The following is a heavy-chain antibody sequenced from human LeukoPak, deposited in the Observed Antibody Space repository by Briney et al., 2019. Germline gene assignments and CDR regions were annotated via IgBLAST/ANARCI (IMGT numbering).Heavy chain of an antibody. Sequence: ASVKVSCKASGYTLTSYYMHWVRQAPGQGLEWMGIINPSGGSTSYAQKFQGRVTMTRDMSTSTVYMELSSLRSEDTAVYYCARAGGSMDCGGDCYPGDAFDIWGQGTMVTVSS. J-gene: IGHJ3*02. D-gene: IGHD2-21*02. CDR3: ARAGGSMDCGGDCYPGDAFDI. CDR2: INPSGGST. V-gene: IGHV1-46*01. CDR1: GYTLTSYY.